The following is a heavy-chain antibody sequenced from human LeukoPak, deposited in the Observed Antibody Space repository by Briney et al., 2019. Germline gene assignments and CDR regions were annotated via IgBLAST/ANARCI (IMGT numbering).Heavy chain of an antibody. CDR2: FDPEDGET. D-gene: IGHD5-24*01. CDR1: GYTLTELS. J-gene: IGHJ4*02. V-gene: IGHV1-24*01. Sequence: ASVKVSCKVSGYTLTELSMHWVRQAPGKGLEWMGGFDPEDGETIYAQTFQGRVTMTEDTSTDTAYMELSSLRSEDTAVYYCATDNPRGEMATIFWGAFDYWGQGTLVIVSS. CDR3: ATDNPRGEMATIFWGAFDY.